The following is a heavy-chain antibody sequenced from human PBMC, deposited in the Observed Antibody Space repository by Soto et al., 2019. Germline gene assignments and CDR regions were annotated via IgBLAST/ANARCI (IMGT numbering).Heavy chain of an antibody. D-gene: IGHD5-18*01. Sequence: PGGSLRLSCAASGFTFSRYAMSWVRQAPGKGLEWVSLITGGGDSTYYADSVKGRFTISRDNSKNTLYLQVNSLRAEDTAVYYCAKASGSMYGKDYFDYWGQGTLVTVSS. CDR2: ITGGGDST. CDR1: GFTFSRYA. V-gene: IGHV3-23*01. J-gene: IGHJ4*02. CDR3: AKASGSMYGKDYFDY.